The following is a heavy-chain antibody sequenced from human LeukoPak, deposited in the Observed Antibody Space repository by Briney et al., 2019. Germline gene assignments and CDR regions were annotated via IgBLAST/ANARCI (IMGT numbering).Heavy chain of an antibody. CDR2: IYPGDSDA. V-gene: IGHV5-51*01. J-gene: IGHJ3*02. CDR1: GYSFTSYW. Sequence: PWESLKISCKGSGYSFTSYWIGWVRQMPGKGLEWMGLIYPGDSDARYSPSFQGKVTISADKSITTAYLQWSSLKASDTAMYYCARHFGGSTSHAFDIWGQGTMVTVSS. CDR3: ARHFGGSTSHAFDI. D-gene: IGHD2-2*01.